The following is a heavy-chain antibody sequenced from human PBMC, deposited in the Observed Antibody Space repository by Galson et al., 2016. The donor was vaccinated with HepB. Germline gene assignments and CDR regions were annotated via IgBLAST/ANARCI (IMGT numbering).Heavy chain of an antibody. J-gene: IGHJ3*02. Sequence: SLRLSCAASGFTFSNYYMSWIRQAPGKGLEWVTYISSSGNYTNYAESVKGRFTISRDNVKNSLYLQMNSLRAEDTAVYYCARGGGYYSNDAFDIWGQGTMVTVSS. CDR2: ISSSGNYT. CDR1: GFTFSNYY. D-gene: IGHD3-22*01. V-gene: IGHV3-11*06. CDR3: ARGGGYYSNDAFDI.